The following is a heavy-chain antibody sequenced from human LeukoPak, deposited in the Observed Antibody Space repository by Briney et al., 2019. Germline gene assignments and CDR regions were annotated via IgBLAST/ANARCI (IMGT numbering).Heavy chain of an antibody. CDR3: ASLGGWYGTYYYYGMDV. D-gene: IGHD6-19*01. V-gene: IGHV4-34*01. J-gene: IGHJ6*02. CDR2: INHSGST. CDR1: GGSFSGYY. Sequence: SETLSLTCAVYGGSFSGYYWSWIRQPPGKGLEWIGEINHSGSTNYNPSLKSRVTISVDTSKNQFSLKLSSATAADTAVYYCASLGGWYGTYYYYGMDVWGQGTTVTVSS.